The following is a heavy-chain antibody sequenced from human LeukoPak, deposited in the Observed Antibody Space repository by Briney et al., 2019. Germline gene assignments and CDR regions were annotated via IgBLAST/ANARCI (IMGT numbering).Heavy chain of an antibody. V-gene: IGHV1-18*01. CDR3: ATGGTYSSFDH. CDR1: GYTFTSYG. D-gene: IGHD4-11*01. J-gene: IGHJ4*02. Sequence: ASVKVSCKTSGYTFTSYGISWVRQAPGQGLEWMAWINPSNGNTKDARNLQGRVTMTTDTSTNTAYMELRNLRSSDTAVYYCATGGTYSSFDHGGQGTLVTVSS. CDR2: INPSNGNT.